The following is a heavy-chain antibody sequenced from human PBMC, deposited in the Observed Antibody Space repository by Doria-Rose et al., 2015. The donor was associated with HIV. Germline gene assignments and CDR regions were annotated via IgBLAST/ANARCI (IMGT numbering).Heavy chain of an antibody. J-gene: IGHJ4*02. CDR1: GVSLSSPGMG. Sequence: QESGPVLVKPTETHTLTCTVSGVSLSSPGMGVSWIRQPPGKALEWLANIFSDGERSYKTSLKSRLTISRGTSKSQAVLTMTDMDPVDTATYYCARIKSSRWYHKYYFDFWGQGTLVIVSA. V-gene: IGHV2-26*01. CDR2: IFSDGER. D-gene: IGHD6-13*01. CDR3: ARIKSSRWYHKYYFDF.